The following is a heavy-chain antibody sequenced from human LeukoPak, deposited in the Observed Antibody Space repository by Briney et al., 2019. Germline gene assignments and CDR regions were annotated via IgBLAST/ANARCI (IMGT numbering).Heavy chain of an antibody. V-gene: IGHV3-21*01. CDR3: ARACGGDCYLSDY. J-gene: IGHJ4*02. CDR2: ISTSSSYI. Sequence: KAGGSLRLSCAASGFTFSSYSMNWVRQAPGKGLEWVSSISTSSSYIYYADSAKGRFTISRDNAKKSLYLQMNSLRAEDTAVYYCARACGGDCYLSDYWGQGTLVIVSS. CDR1: GFTFSSYS. D-gene: IGHD2-21*02.